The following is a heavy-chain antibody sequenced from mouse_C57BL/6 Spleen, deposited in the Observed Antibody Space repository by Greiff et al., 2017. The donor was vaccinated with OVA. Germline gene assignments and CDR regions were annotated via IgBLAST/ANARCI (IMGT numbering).Heavy chain of an antibody. Sequence: VQLQQSGPELVKPGASVKISCKASGYAFSSSWMNWVKQRPGKGLEWIGRIYPGDGDTNYTGKFKGKATLTADKSSSTANMQLSSLTSEDSAVYCGAEKCYYGPLYAMDYWGQGTSVTVSS. CDR1: GYAFSSSW. CDR3: AEKCYYGPLYAMDY. V-gene: IGHV1-82*01. CDR2: IYPGDGDT. D-gene: IGHD2-1*01. J-gene: IGHJ4*01.